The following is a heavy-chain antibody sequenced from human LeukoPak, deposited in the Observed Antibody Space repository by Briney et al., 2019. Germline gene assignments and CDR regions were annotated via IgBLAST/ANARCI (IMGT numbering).Heavy chain of an antibody. J-gene: IGHJ4*02. CDR3: VKGFPWLADY. D-gene: IGHD6-19*01. V-gene: IGHV3-21*01. CDR1: GFTFSSYS. Sequence: PGGSLRLSCAASGFTFSSYSMNWVRQAPGKGLEWVSSISSSSSYIYYADSVKGRFTISRDNAKNSLYLQMNSLRAEDTAEYFCVKGFPWLADYWGQGTLVTVSS. CDR2: ISSSSSYI.